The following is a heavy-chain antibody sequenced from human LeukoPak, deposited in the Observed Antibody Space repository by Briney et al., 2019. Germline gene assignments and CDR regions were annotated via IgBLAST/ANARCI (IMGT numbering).Heavy chain of an antibody. D-gene: IGHD3-22*01. J-gene: IGHJ4*02. CDR2: IFTTGST. CDR3: ARALLDTSGYDFDH. V-gene: IGHV4-4*07. Sequence: PSETLSLTCTVSGDSISSYYWTWIRQPAGKGLEWIGRIFTTGSTTYNPSLNSRVTMSVDVSKNQFSLSLNSVTAADTAVYYCARALLDTSGYDFDHWGRGTLVTVSS. CDR1: GDSISSYY.